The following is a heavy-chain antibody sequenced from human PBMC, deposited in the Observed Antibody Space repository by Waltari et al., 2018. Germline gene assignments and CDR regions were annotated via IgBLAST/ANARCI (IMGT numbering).Heavy chain of an antibody. D-gene: IGHD3-3*01. Sequence: QVHLVQSGAEVKKPGASVTVSCKASGYTFTGDVIHWVRQAPGQGLEWVGSVNPNTGDTYSAQKFEGRVTMTRDTSISTAYLDLSRLTSDDTAVYYCARVLYDFWGGYHPNDVFDFWGQGTVVIVSS. CDR1: GYTFTGDV. J-gene: IGHJ3*01. V-gene: IGHV1-2*02. CDR2: VNPNTGDT. CDR3: ARVLYDFWGGYHPNDVFDF.